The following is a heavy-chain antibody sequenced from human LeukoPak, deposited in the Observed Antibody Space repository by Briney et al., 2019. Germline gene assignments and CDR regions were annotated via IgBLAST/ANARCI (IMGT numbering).Heavy chain of an antibody. CDR2: TNEDGSYA. Sequence: PGGSLRLSYAASGFTLSSYWVHWVRQPPGKGLMWLSRTNEDGSYADYADSVKGRFTISRDNAKNSLYLQMNSLRAEDTAIYYCARYYDFWSSIDYWGQGTLVTVSS. V-gene: IGHV3-74*01. D-gene: IGHD3-3*01. J-gene: IGHJ4*02. CDR3: ARYYDFWSSIDY. CDR1: GFTLSSYW.